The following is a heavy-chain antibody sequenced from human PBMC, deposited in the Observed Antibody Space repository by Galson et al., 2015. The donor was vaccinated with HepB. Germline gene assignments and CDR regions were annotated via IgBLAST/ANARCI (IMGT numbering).Heavy chain of an antibody. J-gene: IGHJ4*01. CDR3: AREMAIAAPASFDL. D-gene: IGHD6-25*01. V-gene: IGHV3-33*01. CDR1: GFTFNRYG. CDR2: IWSNGSNR. Sequence: SLRLSCAVSGFTFNRYGMHWVRQAPGKGLEWVALIWSNGSNRYYSNSVMGRFTISRDNSKNTLYLEMNSLRAEDTAVYYCAREMAIAAPASFDLWGHGTLVTVSP.